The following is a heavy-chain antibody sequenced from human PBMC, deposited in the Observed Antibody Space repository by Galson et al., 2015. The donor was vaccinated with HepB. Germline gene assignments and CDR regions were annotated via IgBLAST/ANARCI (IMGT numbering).Heavy chain of an antibody. D-gene: IGHD6-19*01. CDR1: GGSISSGDYY. Sequence: TLSLTCTVSGGSISSGDYYWSWIRQPPGKGLEWIGYIYYSGSTYYNPSLKSRVTISVDTSKNQFSLKLSSVTAADTAVYYCAREQWLGRNHFDYWGQGTLVTVSS. J-gene: IGHJ4*02. V-gene: IGHV4-30-4*01. CDR3: AREQWLGRNHFDY. CDR2: IYYSGST.